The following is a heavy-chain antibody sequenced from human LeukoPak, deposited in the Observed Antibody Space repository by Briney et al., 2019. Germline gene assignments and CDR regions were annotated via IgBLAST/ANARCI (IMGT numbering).Heavy chain of an antibody. J-gene: IGHJ4*02. V-gene: IGHV4-39*07. CDR3: ARGGYYDSSGYYYVLGH. Sequence: SETLSLTCTVSGGSISSSSYYWGWIRQPPGQGLEWIGSIYYSGSTYYNPSLKSRVTISVDTSKNQFSLKLSSVTAADTAVYYCARGGYYDSSGYYYVLGHWGQGTLVTVSS. CDR1: GGSISSSSYY. D-gene: IGHD3-22*01. CDR2: IYYSGST.